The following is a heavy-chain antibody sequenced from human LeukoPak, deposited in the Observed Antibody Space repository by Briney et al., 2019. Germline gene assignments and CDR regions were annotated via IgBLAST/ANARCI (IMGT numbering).Heavy chain of an antibody. CDR2: IYPGGSDI. D-gene: IGHD2-21*02. CDR1: GYSFTTHW. CDR3: ARLPYCGGDCYPNWFDP. Sequence: GESLKISCKGSGYSFTTHWIGWVRQMPGKGLELMGIIYPGGSDIRYSPSFQGQVTISADKSISTAYLQWSSLKASDTAMYYGARLPYCGGDCYPNWFDPWGQGTLVTVSS. V-gene: IGHV5-51*01. J-gene: IGHJ5*02.